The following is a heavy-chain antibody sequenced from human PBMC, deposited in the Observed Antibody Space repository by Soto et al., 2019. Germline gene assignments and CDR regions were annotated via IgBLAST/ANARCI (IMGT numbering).Heavy chain of an antibody. CDR3: AKNLYYYDSSGYYGWYFDL. J-gene: IGHJ2*01. D-gene: IGHD3-22*01. CDR1: GFTFSSYA. Sequence: GGSLRLSCVASGFTFSSYAMSWVRQAPGKGLEWVSAISGSGGSTYYADSVKGRFTISRDNSKNTLYLQMNSLRAEDTAVYYCAKNLYYYDSSGYYGWYFDLWGRGTLVTVSS. CDR2: ISGSGGST. V-gene: IGHV3-23*01.